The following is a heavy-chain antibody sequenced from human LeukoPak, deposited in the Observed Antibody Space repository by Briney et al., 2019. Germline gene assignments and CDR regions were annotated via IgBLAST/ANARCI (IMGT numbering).Heavy chain of an antibody. CDR2: IYSSGST. V-gene: IGHV4-39*07. CDR3: ARKREGRTTGIDY. CDR1: GGSISSTNSF. D-gene: IGHD2/OR15-2a*01. J-gene: IGHJ4*02. Sequence: PSETLCLTCTVSGGSISSTNSFWGWIRQSPRTGLEWIVNIYSSGSTYYNPSLKNRVTISIDTSENQFSLKLTSVTAADTAVYYCARKREGRTTGIDYWGQGTLVTVSS.